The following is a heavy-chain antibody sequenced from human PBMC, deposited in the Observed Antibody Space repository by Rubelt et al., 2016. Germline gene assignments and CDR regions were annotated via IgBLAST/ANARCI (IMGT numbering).Heavy chain of an antibody. CDR3: VKDLSSTSCYLSGCKYHYYYGMDV. J-gene: IGHJ6*02. V-gene: IGHV3-64D*06. D-gene: IGHD2-2*01. CDR1: GFTFSSYA. CDR2: ISSNGGST. Sequence: RLSCSASGFTFSSYAMHWVRQAPGKGLEYVSAISSNGGSTYYADSVKGRFTISRDNSKNTLYLQMSSLRAEDTAVYYCVKDLSSTSCYLSGCKYHYYYGMDVWGQGTTVTVSS.